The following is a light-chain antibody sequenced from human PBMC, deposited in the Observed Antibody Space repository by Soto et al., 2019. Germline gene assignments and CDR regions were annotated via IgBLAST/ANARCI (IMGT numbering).Light chain of an antibody. Sequence: DIQMTQSPSSLSASVGDRVTITCRASQTISSYLNWYQQKPGKAPKLLIYAASSLQSGVPSRVSGSGSGTDFTLTISSLQPEDFAPYSFQQSHRSPYTFGQGTKLEIK. CDR1: QTISSY. J-gene: IGKJ2*01. V-gene: IGKV1-39*01. CDR2: AAS. CDR3: QQSHRSPYT.